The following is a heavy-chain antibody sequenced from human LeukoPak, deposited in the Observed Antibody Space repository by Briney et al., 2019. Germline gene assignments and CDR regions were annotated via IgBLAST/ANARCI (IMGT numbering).Heavy chain of an antibody. D-gene: IGHD6-13*01. Sequence: PGRSLRLSCAASGFTFSSYGMHWVRQAPGKGLEWVAVISYDGSNKYYADSVKGRFTISRDNSKNTLYLQMNSPRAEDTAVYYCAKEGHGSSLDYWGQGTLVTVSS. CDR3: AKEGHGSSLDY. CDR2: ISYDGSNK. V-gene: IGHV3-30*18. J-gene: IGHJ4*02. CDR1: GFTFSSYG.